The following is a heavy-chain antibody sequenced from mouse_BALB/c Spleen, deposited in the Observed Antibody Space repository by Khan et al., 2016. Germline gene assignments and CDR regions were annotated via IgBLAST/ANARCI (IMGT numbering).Heavy chain of an antibody. CDR2: IRTKSNNLST. V-gene: IGHV10-1*02. CDR3: VRQNLRSDFEV. CDR1: GFTFNTYA. J-gene: IGHJ1*01. Sequence: EVQLVESGGGLVQPKGSLKLSCAASGFTFNTYAMDWVRQAPGKGLEWVARIRTKSNNLSTYYADSVKDRFTISRDDSQSMLYLQMNNLETEDTATDYCVRQNLRSDFEVWGAGTTVTVSS.